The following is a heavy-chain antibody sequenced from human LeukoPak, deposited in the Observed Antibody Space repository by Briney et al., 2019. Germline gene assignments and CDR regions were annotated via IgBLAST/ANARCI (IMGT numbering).Heavy chain of an antibody. CDR1: GFTFSSYE. J-gene: IGHJ4*02. D-gene: IGHD6-19*01. CDR3: ATLSYSSGD. CDR2: ISSSGSTI. Sequence: GGSLSLSCAASGFTFSSYEMHWVRQAPGKGLEWVSYISSSGSTIYYADSVKGRFTISGDNAKNSLYLQMNSLRAEDTAVYYCATLSYSSGDWGQGTLVTVSS. V-gene: IGHV3-48*03.